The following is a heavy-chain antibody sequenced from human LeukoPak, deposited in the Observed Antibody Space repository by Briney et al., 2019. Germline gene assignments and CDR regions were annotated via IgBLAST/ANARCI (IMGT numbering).Heavy chain of an antibody. V-gene: IGHV4-31*11. CDR3: ARGSDFFDY. J-gene: IGHJ4*02. Sequence: SETLSLTCAVSGGSISSADFYWRWIRQHPGKGLEWIGFIYYSGSAYYNPSLKSRVSISIDTSKNQFSLPLNSVTAADTAVYYCARGSDFFDYWGQGTLVTVSS. CDR1: GGSISSADFY. CDR2: IYYSGSA.